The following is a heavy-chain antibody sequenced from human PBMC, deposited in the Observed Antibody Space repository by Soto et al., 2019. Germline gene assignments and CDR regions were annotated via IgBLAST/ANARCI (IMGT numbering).Heavy chain of an antibody. CDR3: AREGGGYCSSTSCYNGMDV. J-gene: IGHJ6*02. V-gene: IGHV1-69*06. CDR1: GGTFSSYA. Sequence: ASVKVSCKASGGTFSSYAISWVRQAPGQGLEWMGGIIPIFGTANYAQKFQGRVTITADKSTSTAYMELSSLRSEDTAVYYCAREGGGYCSSTSCYNGMDVWGQGTTVTVSS. CDR2: IIPIFGTA. D-gene: IGHD2-2*02.